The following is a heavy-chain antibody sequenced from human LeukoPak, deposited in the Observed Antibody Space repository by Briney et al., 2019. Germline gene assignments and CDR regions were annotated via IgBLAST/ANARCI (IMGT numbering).Heavy chain of an antibody. J-gene: IGHJ4*02. CDR3: AKDYYDFWSGHGYFDY. CDR1: GFTFDDYA. V-gene: IGHV3-9*01. CDR2: ISRNSGSI. D-gene: IGHD3-3*01. Sequence: PGRSLRLSCAASGFTFDDYAMHWVRQAPGKGLEWVSGISRNSGSIGYADSVKGRFTISRDNAKNSLYLQMNSLRAEDTALYYCAKDYYDFWSGHGYFDYWGQGTLVTVSS.